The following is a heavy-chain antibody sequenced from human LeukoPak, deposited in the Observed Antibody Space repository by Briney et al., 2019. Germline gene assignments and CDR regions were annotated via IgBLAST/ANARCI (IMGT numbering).Heavy chain of an antibody. V-gene: IGHV3-49*04. J-gene: IGHJ4*02. D-gene: IGHD3-10*01. CDR3: TTYYYGSGSYLKEFDY. CDR2: IRSKAYGGTT. CDR1: GFTFGDYA. Sequence: GGSLRLSCTASGFTFGDYAMSWVRQAPGKGLEWVGFIRSKAYGGTTEYAASAKGRFTISRDDSKSIAYLQMNSLKTEDTAVYYCTTYYYGSGSYLKEFDYWGQGTLVTVSS.